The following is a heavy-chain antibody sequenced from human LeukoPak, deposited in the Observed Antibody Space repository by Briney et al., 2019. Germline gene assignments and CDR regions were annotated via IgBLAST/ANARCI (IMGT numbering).Heavy chain of an antibody. D-gene: IGHD1-26*01. CDR2: ISYDGSNK. J-gene: IGHJ6*02. V-gene: IGHV3-30*03. CDR3: AFTSGSYYYYYGMDV. Sequence: PGRSLRLSCAASGFTFSSYGMHWVRQAPGKGQEWVAVISYDGSNKYYADSVKGRFTISRDNSKNTLYLQMNSLRAEDTAVYYCAFTSGSYYYYYGMDVWGQGTTVTVSS. CDR1: GFTFSSYG.